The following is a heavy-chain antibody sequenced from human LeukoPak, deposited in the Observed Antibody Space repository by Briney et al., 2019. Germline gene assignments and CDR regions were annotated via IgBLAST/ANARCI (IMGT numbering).Heavy chain of an antibody. CDR1: GFTFSDYY. V-gene: IGHV3-11*06. CDR3: ASVEDYYDSSGPDY. Sequence: RGSLRLSCAASGFTFSDYYMSWIRQAPGKGLEWVSYISSSSSYTNYAESVKGRFTISRAKAQNSLYLQMNSLRAEDTAVYYCASVEDYYDSSGPDYWGQGTLVTVSS. J-gene: IGHJ4*02. CDR2: ISSSSSYT. D-gene: IGHD3-22*01.